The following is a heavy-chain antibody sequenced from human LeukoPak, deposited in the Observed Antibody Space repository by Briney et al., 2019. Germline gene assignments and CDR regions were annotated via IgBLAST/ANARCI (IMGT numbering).Heavy chain of an antibody. Sequence: ASVKLSCKASGYTFIHHYIHWVRQAPGQGLEWMGWINPNSDDTNYAQKFQGRVTMTRDTSISTVYMELTRLRSDDTAVYYCVRMYRGPDYWGQRTLVTVSS. J-gene: IGHJ4*02. V-gene: IGHV1-2*02. D-gene: IGHD3-10*01. CDR3: VRMYRGPDY. CDR2: INPNSDDT. CDR1: GYTFIHHY.